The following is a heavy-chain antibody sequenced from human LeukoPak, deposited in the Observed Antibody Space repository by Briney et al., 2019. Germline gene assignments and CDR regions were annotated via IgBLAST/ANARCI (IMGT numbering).Heavy chain of an antibody. Sequence: SETLSLTCAVYGGSFSGYYWNWIRQPPGKGLEWIAYIYYSGNTNYNPSLKSRVTISVDTSKNQFSLKLSSVTAADTAVYYCARGVGATPGYFDYWGQGTLVTVSS. D-gene: IGHD1-26*01. J-gene: IGHJ4*02. CDR3: ARGVGATPGYFDY. CDR1: GGSFSGYY. V-gene: IGHV4-59*01. CDR2: IYYSGNT.